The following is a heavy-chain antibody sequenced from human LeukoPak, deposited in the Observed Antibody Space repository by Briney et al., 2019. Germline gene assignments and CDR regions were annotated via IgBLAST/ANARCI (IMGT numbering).Heavy chain of an antibody. CDR1: GFTFSSYG. CDR3: ASTDPNAYYYDSSGHTWEP. V-gene: IGHV3-30*03. CDR2: ISYDGSNK. Sequence: GRSLRLSCAASGFTFSSYGMHWVRQAPGKGLEWVAVISYDGSNKYYADSVKGRFTISRDNSKNTLYLQMNSLRAEDTAVYYCASTDPNAYYYDSSGHTWEPWGQGTLVTVSS. J-gene: IGHJ5*02. D-gene: IGHD3-22*01.